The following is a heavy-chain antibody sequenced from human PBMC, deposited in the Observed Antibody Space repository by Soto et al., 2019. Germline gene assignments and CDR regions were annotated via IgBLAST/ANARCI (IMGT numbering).Heavy chain of an antibody. CDR2: ISYDGSNK. CDR3: AKDYGYSYGYYYYGMDV. V-gene: IGHV3-30*18. J-gene: IGHJ6*02. D-gene: IGHD5-18*01. CDR1: GFTFSSYG. Sequence: QVQLVESGGGVVQPGRSLRLSCAASGFTFSSYGMHWVRQAPGKGLEWVAVISYDGSNKYYADSVKGRFTISRDNSKNTLYLQMNSLRDEDTAVYYCAKDYGYSYGYYYYGMDVWGQGTTVTVSS.